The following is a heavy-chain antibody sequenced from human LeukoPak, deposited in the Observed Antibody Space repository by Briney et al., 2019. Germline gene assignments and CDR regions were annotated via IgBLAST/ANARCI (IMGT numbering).Heavy chain of an antibody. CDR2: IFGSGCSP. D-gene: IGHD5-18*01. Sequence: GGALRLSCVASGFTFGSFAMYWVRQAPGKGRDWIAGIFGSGCSPHYAYSVKGRFTISRDNSKKTVYLQINRLRAEETAVYYCGKTTAGYSSGQKPAWPVDYWGQGTLVTVSS. J-gene: IGHJ4*02. V-gene: IGHV3-23*01. CDR1: GFTFGSFA. CDR3: GKTTAGYSSGQKPAWPVDY.